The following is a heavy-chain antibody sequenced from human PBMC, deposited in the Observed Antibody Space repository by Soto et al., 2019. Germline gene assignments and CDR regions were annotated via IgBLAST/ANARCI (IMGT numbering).Heavy chain of an antibody. D-gene: IGHD2-15*01. CDR1: GFTFSSYG. CDR3: AREGAYCSGGSCYPPFDY. CDR2: IWYDGSNK. V-gene: IGHV3-33*01. J-gene: IGHJ4*02. Sequence: QVQLVESGGGVVQPGRSLRLSCAASGFTFSSYGMHWVRQAPGKGLEWVAVIWYDGSNKYYADSVKGRFTISRDNSKNPLYLQMNGLRAEDTAVYYCAREGAYCSGGSCYPPFDYWGQGTLVTVSS.